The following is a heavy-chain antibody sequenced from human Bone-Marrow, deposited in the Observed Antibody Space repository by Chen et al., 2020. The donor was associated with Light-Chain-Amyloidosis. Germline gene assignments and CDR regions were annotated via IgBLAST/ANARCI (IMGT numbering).Heavy chain of an antibody. Sequence: VESGGGVVQPGRSLRLACAASGFTFSSYAMYWVRPAPGKGLEWLAFISYDGSRVSYAGSLKGRFTISRDQSKRKLYLQMNSLGPEDTALYYCARERYGRGLDYWGQGTLVSVST. J-gene: IGHJ4*02. CDR3: ARERYGRGLDY. CDR2: ISYDGSRV. D-gene: IGHD3-10*01. CDR1: GFTFSSYA. V-gene: IGHV3-30*03.